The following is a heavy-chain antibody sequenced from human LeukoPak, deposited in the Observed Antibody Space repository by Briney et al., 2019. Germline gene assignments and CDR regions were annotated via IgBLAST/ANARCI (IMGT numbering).Heavy chain of an antibody. V-gene: IGHV4-39*07. CDR2: IYYSGST. D-gene: IGHD6-19*01. CDR3: ARAVYSSGWYRRYYFDY. Sequence: SETLSLTCTVSGDSIRSSSYYWDWIRQPPGKGLEWIGSIYYSGSTYYNPSLRSRVTISVDTSKNQFSLKLSSVTAADTAVYYCARAVYSSGWYRRYYFDYWGQGTLVTVSS. J-gene: IGHJ4*02. CDR1: GDSIRSSSYY.